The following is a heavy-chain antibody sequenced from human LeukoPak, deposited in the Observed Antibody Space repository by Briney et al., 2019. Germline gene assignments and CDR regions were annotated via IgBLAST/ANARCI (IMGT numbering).Heavy chain of an antibody. D-gene: IGHD5-12*01. CDR1: GYTFTTYD. V-gene: IGHV1-8*01. CDR2: MNPNSGNT. CDR3: VRRGWVRGYSRSLFGY. Sequence: ASVRVSCKASGYTFTTYDINWVRQVTGQGLEWMGWMNPNSGNTGFAQKFQDRVTMTRGPSISTAYMELSGLTSEDTAIYFCVRRGWVRGYSRSLFGYWGQGTLVTVSS. J-gene: IGHJ4*02.